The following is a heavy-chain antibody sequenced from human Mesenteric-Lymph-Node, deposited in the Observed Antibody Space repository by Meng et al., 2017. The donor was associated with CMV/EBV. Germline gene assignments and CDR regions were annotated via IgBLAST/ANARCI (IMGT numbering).Heavy chain of an antibody. D-gene: IGHD3-9*01. CDR3: AKDGGTYDNYFDY. Sequence: GGSLRLSCAASGFTFKDYAMHWVRQAPGKGLEWVSLISWDGGSTYYADSVKGRFTISRDNSKNSLYLQMNSLRTEDTALYYCAKDGGTYDNYFDYWGQGTLVTVSS. CDR2: ISWDGGST. J-gene: IGHJ4*02. CDR1: GFTFKDYA. V-gene: IGHV3-43*01.